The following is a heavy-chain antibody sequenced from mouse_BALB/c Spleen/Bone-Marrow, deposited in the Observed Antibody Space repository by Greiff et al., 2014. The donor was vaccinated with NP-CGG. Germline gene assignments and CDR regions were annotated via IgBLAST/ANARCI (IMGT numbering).Heavy chain of an antibody. Sequence: EVQVVESGGGLVQPGGSLRLSCATSGLTFTDYYMSWVRQPPGKALEWLGFIRNKANGYTTEYSASVKGRFTISRDNSQSILYLQMNPPRGEGNATYYCSKDEVIQNSYWYFDVWGAGTTVTVSP. V-gene: IGHV7-3*02. CDR1: GLTFTDYY. CDR3: SKDEVIQNSYWYFDV. CDR2: IRNKANGYTT. J-gene: IGHJ1*02. D-gene: IGHD2-1*01.